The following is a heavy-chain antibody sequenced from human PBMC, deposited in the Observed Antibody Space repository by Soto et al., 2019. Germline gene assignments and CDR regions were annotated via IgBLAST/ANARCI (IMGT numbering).Heavy chain of an antibody. CDR1: GGSFSGYY. CDR3: ARSQLELYYDFWSGSQSAFDI. J-gene: IGHJ3*02. V-gene: IGHV4-34*01. D-gene: IGHD3-3*01. CDR2: INHSGST. Sequence: SETLSLTCAVYGGSFSGYYWSWIRQPPGKGLEWIGEINHSGSTNYNPSLKSRVTISVDTSKNQFSLKLSSVTAADTAVYYCARSQLELYYDFWSGSQSAFDIWGQGTMVTVSS.